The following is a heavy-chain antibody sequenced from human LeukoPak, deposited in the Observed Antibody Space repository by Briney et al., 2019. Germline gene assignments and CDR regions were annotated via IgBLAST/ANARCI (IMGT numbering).Heavy chain of an antibody. Sequence: GGSLRLSCAASGFTVSSNYMSWVRQAPGKGLEWVSVIYSGGSTYYADSVKGRFTISRDNSKNTLYLQMNSLRAEDTAVYYCARIVTTVTTRYFQHWGQGTLVTASS. V-gene: IGHV3-53*01. J-gene: IGHJ1*01. CDR3: ARIVTTVTTRYFQH. D-gene: IGHD4-17*01. CDR1: GFTVSSNY. CDR2: IYSGGST.